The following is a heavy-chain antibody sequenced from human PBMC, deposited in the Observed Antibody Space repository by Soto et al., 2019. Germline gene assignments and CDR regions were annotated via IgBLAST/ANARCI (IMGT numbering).Heavy chain of an antibody. Sequence: PGGSLRLSCAASGITFSIYAMSWVRQAPGKGLEWVSYISSSSSTIYYADSVKGRFTISRDNAKNSLYLQMNSLRAEDTAVYYCARDFYCSRGSRGSCSDCFDPWGQGTLVTVSS. CDR1: GITFSIYA. J-gene: IGHJ5*02. CDR2: ISSSSSTI. CDR3: ARDFYCSRGSRGSCSDCFDP. D-gene: IGHD2-15*01. V-gene: IGHV3-48*01.